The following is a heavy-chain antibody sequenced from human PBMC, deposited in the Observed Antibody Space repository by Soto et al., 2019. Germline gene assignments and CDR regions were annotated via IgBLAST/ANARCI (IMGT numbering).Heavy chain of an antibody. CDR3: ARVDGTEASFFDY. J-gene: IGHJ4*02. CDR2: IYYTVSA. Sequence: SETLSLTCTVSGGSISSYYWTWIRQPPGKGLEWIGYIYYTVSANYNPSLKSRVTISVERAKNQFSLRLSSVTAADTAVYFCARVDGTEASFFDYWGQGTVVTVSS. D-gene: IGHD1-1*01. V-gene: IGHV4-59*01. CDR1: GGSISSYY.